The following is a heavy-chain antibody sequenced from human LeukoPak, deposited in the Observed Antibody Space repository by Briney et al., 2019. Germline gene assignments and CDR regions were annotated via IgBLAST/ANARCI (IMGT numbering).Heavy chain of an antibody. Sequence: GGSLRLSCAGSGFTFSNYWMSWVRQAPGKGLAWVANIKQDGSEKNYVDSVKGRFTISRDNAKNSLYLQMNSLRADDTAVYYCARRTAMVTVYYYYYMDVWGKGTTVTVSS. CDR3: ARRTAMVTVYYYYYMDV. V-gene: IGHV3-7*01. CDR1: GFTFSNYW. J-gene: IGHJ6*03. D-gene: IGHD5-18*01. CDR2: IKQDGSEK.